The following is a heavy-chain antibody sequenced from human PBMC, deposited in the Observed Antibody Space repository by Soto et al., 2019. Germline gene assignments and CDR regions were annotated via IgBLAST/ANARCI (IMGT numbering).Heavy chain of an antibody. CDR1: GFTFSSYA. D-gene: IGHD5-12*01. CDR3: AKGGNGYKSPYDAFDI. CDR2: ISGSGGST. J-gene: IGHJ3*02. Sequence: EVQLLESGGGLVQPGGSLRLSCAASGFTFSSYAMSWVRQAPGKGLEWVSAISGSGGSTYYADSVKGRFTISRDNSKNTLYLKMNSLRAEDTAVYYCAKGGNGYKSPYDAFDIWGQGTMVTVSS. V-gene: IGHV3-23*01.